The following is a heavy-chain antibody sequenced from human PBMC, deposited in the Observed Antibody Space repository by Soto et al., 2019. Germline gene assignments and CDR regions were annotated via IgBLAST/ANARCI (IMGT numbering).Heavy chain of an antibody. CDR1: GGSINRGDYY. Sequence: QVQLQESGPGLVKPSQTLTLTCTVSGGSINRGDYYWSWIRQPPAKGMEWIGNIYYSGTNYYNPSLKSRLIISVDTSKNQFAPKLSSVTAADKAVYYCARDTQNYDILTSTRFHPWGPGTLGTVSS. D-gene: IGHD3-9*01. CDR3: ARDTQNYDILTSTRFHP. CDR2: IYYSGTN. V-gene: IGHV4-30-4*01. J-gene: IGHJ5*02.